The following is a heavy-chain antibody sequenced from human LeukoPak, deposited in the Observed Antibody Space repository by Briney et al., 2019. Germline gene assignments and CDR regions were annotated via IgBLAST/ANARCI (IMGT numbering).Heavy chain of an antibody. CDR1: GFTFNSYS. D-gene: IGHD3-3*01. CDR3: AAAYFGVDQYYYGMDV. Sequence: GGSLRLSCAASGFTFNSYSLSWVRQAPGKGLEWVSAISGDGGSRYYADSVKGRFTISRDKPKNTLYLQMNSLRTEDTAVYYCAAAYFGVDQYYYGMDVWGQGTTVTVSS. V-gene: IGHV3-23*01. J-gene: IGHJ6*02. CDR2: ISGDGGSR.